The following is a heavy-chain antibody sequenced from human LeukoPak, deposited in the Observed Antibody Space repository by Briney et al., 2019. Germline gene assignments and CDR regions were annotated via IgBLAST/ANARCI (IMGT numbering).Heavy chain of an antibody. Sequence: PSETLSLTCAVYGGSFSGYYWSWIRQPPGKGLEWIGEINHSGSTNYNPSLKSRVTISVDTSKNQFSLKLSSVTAADTAVYYCASNKFYDFWSGYSPRFDYWGQGTLVTVSS. CDR3: ASNKFYDFWSGYSPRFDY. V-gene: IGHV4-34*01. D-gene: IGHD3-3*01. CDR2: INHSGST. CDR1: GGSFSGYY. J-gene: IGHJ4*02.